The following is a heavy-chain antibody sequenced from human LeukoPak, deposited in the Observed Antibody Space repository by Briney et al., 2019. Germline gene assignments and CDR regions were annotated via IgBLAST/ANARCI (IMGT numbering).Heavy chain of an antibody. Sequence: PSETLPLTCTVSGGSISSYYWSWIRQPPGKGLAWIGYIHYSGSTNYNPSLKSRVTISVDTSKNQFSLKLSSVTAADTAVYYCARVVGDTTKYYGMDGWGQGTKVTVSS. CDR1: GGSISSYY. CDR3: ARVVGDTTKYYGMDG. V-gene: IGHV4-59*08. J-gene: IGHJ6*02. D-gene: IGHD3-22*01. CDR2: IHYSGST.